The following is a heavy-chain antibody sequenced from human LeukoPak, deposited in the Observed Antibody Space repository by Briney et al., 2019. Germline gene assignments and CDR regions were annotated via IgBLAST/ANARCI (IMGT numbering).Heavy chain of an antibody. CDR2: INPNSGFT. D-gene: IGHD2-2*01. CDR1: GYPFTGYY. Sequence: GASVKVSCKASGYPFTGYYLHWVRQAPGQGLEWMGWINPNSGFTNYAQKFQGRVTMTGDTSISAAYMELSRLRSDDTAVYYCARLADCSSSSCRSFDYWGQGTLVTVSS. CDR3: ARLADCSSSSCRSFDY. V-gene: IGHV1-2*02. J-gene: IGHJ4*02.